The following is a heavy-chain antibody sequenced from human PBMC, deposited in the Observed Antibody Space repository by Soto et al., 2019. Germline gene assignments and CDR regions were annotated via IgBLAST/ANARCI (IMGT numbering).Heavy chain of an antibody. V-gene: IGHV3-9*01. CDR2: ISWSSGSI. CDR1: GFRFDDYA. D-gene: IGHD4-17*01. Sequence: LRLSCAASGFRFDDYAMHWVRQAPGKGLEWVSGISWSSGSIGYAASVKGRFTISRDNDGNSLFLQMNGLRSDDTALYYCARTTVTTGFYYGMDLWGQGTMVTVSS. CDR3: ARTTVTTGFYYGMDL. J-gene: IGHJ6*02.